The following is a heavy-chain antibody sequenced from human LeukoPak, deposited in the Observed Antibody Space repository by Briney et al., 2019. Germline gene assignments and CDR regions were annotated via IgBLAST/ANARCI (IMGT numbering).Heavy chain of an antibody. V-gene: IGHV3-30*18. J-gene: IGHJ4*02. CDR2: ISYDGINK. CDR1: GFTFSSFG. D-gene: IGHD6-13*01. Sequence: GGSLRLSCAASGFTFSSFGMHWVRQAPGKGLEWVSIISYDGINKYFSDSVKGRFTISRDNSKNTLYLQMNSLRREDTAVYYCAKDMDVEAAGFSFDYWGQGTLVTVSS. CDR3: AKDMDVEAAGFSFDY.